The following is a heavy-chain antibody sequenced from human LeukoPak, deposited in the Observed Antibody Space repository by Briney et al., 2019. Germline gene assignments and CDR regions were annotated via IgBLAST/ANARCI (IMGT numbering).Heavy chain of an antibody. D-gene: IGHD2-2*01. V-gene: IGHV3-23*01. CDR2: ISGSGGST. CDR1: GFTFSSYA. CDR3: AHSKLSTSWAPFDY. Sequence: RGSLRLSCAASGFTFSSYAMSWVRQAPGKGLEWVSAISGSGGSTYYADSVKGRFTISRDNSKNTLYLQMNSLRAEDTAVYYCAHSKLSTSWAPFDYWGQGTLVTVSS. J-gene: IGHJ4*02.